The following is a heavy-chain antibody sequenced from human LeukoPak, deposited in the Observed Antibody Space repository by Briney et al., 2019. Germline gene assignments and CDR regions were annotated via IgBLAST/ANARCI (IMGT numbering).Heavy chain of an antibody. CDR1: GFTFDDYG. Sequence: GGSLRLSCVASGFTFDDYGMSWVRQAPGKGLEWVSGINWNGDTRGYAASVRGRFTISRDNAKNSLYLQMNSLRAEDTAVYYCARDSRYDAFDIWGQGTMVTVSS. V-gene: IGHV3-20*04. CDR2: INWNGDTR. CDR3: ARDSRYDAFDI. J-gene: IGHJ3*02.